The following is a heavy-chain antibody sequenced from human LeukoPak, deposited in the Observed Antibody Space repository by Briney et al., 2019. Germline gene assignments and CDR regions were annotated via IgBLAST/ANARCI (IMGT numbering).Heavy chain of an antibody. CDR1: GFILSDYA. Sequence: GGSLSLSCAASGFILSDYAIYWVRQTPGKGLEWVAFIRYDGSNKIYADSVKGRFTISRDNSYNTVYLQMTGLRAEDTAVYYCAKDGESGIQYTQGYFDYWGQGTLVTVSS. CDR3: AKDGESGIQYTQGYFDY. V-gene: IGHV3-30*02. CDR2: IRYDGSNK. J-gene: IGHJ4*02. D-gene: IGHD1-1*01.